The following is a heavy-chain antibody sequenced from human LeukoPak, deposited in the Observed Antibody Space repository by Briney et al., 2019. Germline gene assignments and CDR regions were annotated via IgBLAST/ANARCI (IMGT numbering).Heavy chain of an antibody. V-gene: IGHV3-7*01. J-gene: IGHJ4*02. CDR3: AGAKAYSYFDY. CDR2: IKQDGSEK. CDR1: GFTFSSYW. D-gene: IGHD4/OR15-4a*01. Sequence: GALRLSCAASGFTFSSYWMSWVRQAPGKGLEWVANIKQDGSEKYYVDSVKGRFTISRDNAKNSLYLQMNSLRAEDTAVYYCAGAKAYSYFDYWGQGTLVTVSS.